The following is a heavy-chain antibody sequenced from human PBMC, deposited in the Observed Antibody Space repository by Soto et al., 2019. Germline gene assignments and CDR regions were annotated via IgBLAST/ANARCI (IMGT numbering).Heavy chain of an antibody. V-gene: IGHV1-2*04. CDR2: INPNSGGT. D-gene: IGHD3-9*01. CDR1: GYTFTGYY. J-gene: IGHJ3*02. CDR3: ARAVRYFDWLLFGAFDI. Sequence: ASVKVSCKASGYTFTGYYMHWVRQAPGQGLEWMGWINPNSGGTNYAQKFQGWVTMTRDTSISTAYMELSRLRSDDTAVYSCARAVRYFDWLLFGAFDIWGQGTMVTVSS.